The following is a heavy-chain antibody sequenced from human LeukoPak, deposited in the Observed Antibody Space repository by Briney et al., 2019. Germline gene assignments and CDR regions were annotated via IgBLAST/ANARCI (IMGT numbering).Heavy chain of an antibody. CDR2: INPNSGDT. CDR1: GYTFTGYH. Sequence: GASVKVSCKASGYTFTGYHMHWVRQAPGQGLEWMGWINPNSGDTNYAQKFQGSVTMTRDTSICTAYMELSGLRSDDTAVYYCAREISSGWSDYWGQGTLVTVSS. CDR3: AREISSGWSDY. V-gene: IGHV1-2*02. D-gene: IGHD6-19*01. J-gene: IGHJ4*02.